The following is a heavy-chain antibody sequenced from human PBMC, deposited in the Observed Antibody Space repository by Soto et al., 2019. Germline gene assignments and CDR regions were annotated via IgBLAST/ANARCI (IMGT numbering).Heavy chain of an antibody. J-gene: IGHJ5*02. D-gene: IGHD3-10*01. V-gene: IGHV1-3*01. Sequence: QVQLVQSGAEVKQPGASVKVSCKASGYTFTTYAIHWVRQAPRQRLEWMGWINAANGNTKYSQKFQGRVTITRDTSATNAYMELSSLRSEDTAVYYCARDQGYYDSGGYYKPWGQGALVTVSS. CDR3: ARDQGYYDSGGYYKP. CDR1: GYTFTTYA. CDR2: INAANGNT.